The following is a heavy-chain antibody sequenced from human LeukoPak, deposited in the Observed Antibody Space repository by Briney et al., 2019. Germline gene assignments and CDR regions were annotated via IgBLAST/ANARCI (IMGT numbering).Heavy chain of an antibody. J-gene: IGHJ4*02. Sequence: ASVKVSCKVSGYTFTDYYMHWVQQAPGKGLEWKGLVDPEDGETIYAEKFQGRVTITADTSTDTAYMELSSLRSEDTAVYYCATDRMARGVFDYWGQGTLVTVSS. CDR2: VDPEDGET. CDR1: GYTFTDYY. D-gene: IGHD2-8*01. CDR3: ATDRMARGVFDY. V-gene: IGHV1-69-2*01.